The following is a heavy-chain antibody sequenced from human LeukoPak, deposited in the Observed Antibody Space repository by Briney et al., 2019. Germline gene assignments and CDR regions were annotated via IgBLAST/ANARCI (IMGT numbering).Heavy chain of an antibody. V-gene: IGHV3-7*05. J-gene: IGHJ4*02. Sequence: GGSLRLSCAASGFTFSSYWMSWVRRAPGKGLEWVANIKQDGSEKYYVDSVKGRFTISRDNAKNSLHLQMDSLRAEDTAVYYCARDPSLFTSGWIDYWGQGTLVTVSS. CDR1: GFTFSSYW. CDR3: ARDPSLFTSGWIDY. CDR2: IKQDGSEK. D-gene: IGHD6-19*01.